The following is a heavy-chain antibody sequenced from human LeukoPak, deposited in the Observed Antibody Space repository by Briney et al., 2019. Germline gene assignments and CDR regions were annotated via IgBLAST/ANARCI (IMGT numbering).Heavy chain of an antibody. CDR3: TRTISDYDYYYYYMDV. D-gene: IGHD5-12*01. V-gene: IGHV3-73*01. Sequence: PGGSLKLSCAASGFTFSGSAMHWVRQASGKGLEWVGRIRSKANSYATAYAASVKGRFTISRDDSKNTAYLQMNSLKTEDTAVYYCTRTISDYDYYYYYMDVWGKGTTVTISS. CDR1: GFTFSGSA. J-gene: IGHJ6*03. CDR2: IRSKANSYAT.